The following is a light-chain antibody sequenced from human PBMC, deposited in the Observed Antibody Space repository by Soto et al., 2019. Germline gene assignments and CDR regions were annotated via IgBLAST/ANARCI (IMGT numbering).Light chain of an antibody. CDR1: HSISSY. CDR2: AAS. Sequence: DIRMTLSSSSRSVYVGDRVSITCWWSHSISSYLNWYQQKPGKAPKLLIYAASSLQSGVPSRFSGSGSGTDFTFTISSLQPEDIATYYCQKYDNLPLTCGGGHTGDIK. J-gene: IGKJ4*01. CDR3: QKYDNLPLT. V-gene: IGKV1-33*01.